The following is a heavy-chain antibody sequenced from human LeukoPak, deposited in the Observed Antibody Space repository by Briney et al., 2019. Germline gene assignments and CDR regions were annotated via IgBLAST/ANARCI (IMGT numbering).Heavy chain of an antibody. CDR1: GFTFNNYA. Sequence: GGSLRLSCAASGFTFNNYAMTWVRQAPGKGLEWVSAISGSGGTTLYADSVKGRFTISRDNSKSTLYLQMNRLRAEDTAVYYCAKDQGIQLWLKYFQHWGQGTLVTVSS. V-gene: IGHV3-23*01. J-gene: IGHJ1*01. CDR3: AKDQGIQLWLKYFQH. CDR2: ISGSGGTT. D-gene: IGHD5-18*01.